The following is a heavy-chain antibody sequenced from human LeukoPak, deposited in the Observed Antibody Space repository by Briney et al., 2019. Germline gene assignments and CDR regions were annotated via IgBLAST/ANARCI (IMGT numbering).Heavy chain of an antibody. J-gene: IGHJ5*02. CDR2: INHSGST. V-gene: IGHV4-34*01. CDR1: GGSFSGYY. CDR3: ARGRDTMVRGVMRAWFDP. D-gene: IGHD3-10*01. Sequence: SETLSLTCAVYGGSFSGYYWSWIRQPPGKGLEWIGEINHSGSTNYNPSLKSRVTISVDTSKNQFSLKLSSVTAADTAVYYCARGRDTMVRGVMRAWFDPWGQGTLVTVSS.